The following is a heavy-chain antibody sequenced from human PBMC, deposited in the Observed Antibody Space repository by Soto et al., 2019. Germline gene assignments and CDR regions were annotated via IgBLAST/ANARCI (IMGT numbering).Heavy chain of an antibody. CDR3: ARESPFKGSSSSYFDY. CDR1: GFTFSSYW. D-gene: IGHD6-6*01. Sequence: GGSLRLSCAASGFTFSSYWMSWVRQAPGKGLEWVANIKQDGSEKYYVDSVKGRFTISRDNAKNSLYLQMNSLRAEDPAVYYCARESPFKGSSSSYFDYWGQGTLVTVSS. V-gene: IGHV3-7*01. CDR2: IKQDGSEK. J-gene: IGHJ4*02.